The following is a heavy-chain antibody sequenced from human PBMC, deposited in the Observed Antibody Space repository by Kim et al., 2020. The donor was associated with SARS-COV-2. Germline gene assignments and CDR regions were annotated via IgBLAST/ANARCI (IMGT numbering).Heavy chain of an antibody. CDR3: ARGMFRNGLDV. CDR1: GFTSRTYW. V-gene: IGHV3-74*01. J-gene: IGHJ6*02. D-gene: IGHD1-1*01. Sequence: GGSLRLSCAASGFTSRTYWINWVRQTPGKGLVWVSRVSGDASITHYADSVKGRFTMSRDNAENTVYLQMNSLRGDDTAVYYCARGMFRNGLDVWGQRTTVTVSS. CDR2: VSGDASIT.